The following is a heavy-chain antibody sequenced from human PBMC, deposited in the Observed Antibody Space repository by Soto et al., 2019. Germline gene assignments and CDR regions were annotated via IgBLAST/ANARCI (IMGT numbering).Heavy chain of an antibody. Sequence: EVQLVESGGGLVKPGGSLRISCSASGFTFSKALMSWVRQAPGEGPEWVGRIKSKTDGGTTDYAAPVKGRFTISRDDSKNTLYLQMNSLKTEDTAVYYCTTRDVVPAAYFDYWGQGTLVTVSS. CDR2: IKSKTDGGTT. D-gene: IGHD2-2*01. J-gene: IGHJ4*02. V-gene: IGHV3-15*01. CDR1: GFTFSKAL. CDR3: TTRDVVPAAYFDY.